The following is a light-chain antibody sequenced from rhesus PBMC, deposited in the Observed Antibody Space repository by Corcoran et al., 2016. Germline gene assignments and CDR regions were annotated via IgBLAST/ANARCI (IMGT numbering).Light chain of an antibody. J-gene: IGKJ1*01. V-gene: IGKV1-22*01. CDR1: QSISSW. Sequence: DIQMTQSPSSLSASVGDTVTITCRASQSISSWLAWYQQNPGKAPKLLIYKASTLQSGVPSRFSGSGSGTDFTLTISSLQSEDCATYYCQQYSSSVRTFGQGTKVEIK. CDR2: KAS. CDR3: QQYSSSVRT.